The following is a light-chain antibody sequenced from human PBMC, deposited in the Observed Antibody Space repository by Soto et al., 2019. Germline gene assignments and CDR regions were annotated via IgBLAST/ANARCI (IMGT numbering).Light chain of an antibody. CDR2: DAS. J-gene: IGKJ5*01. CDR3: QQYEHLRT. Sequence: DIQMPQSPSSLSAYVGDRVTITCQASQNINTYLNWYQQKPGRPPKLLIYDASNLEAGVPSRFRGSGYGTEFTFSISRLQHEDIATYYCQQYEHLRTFGQGTRLEIK. CDR1: QNINTY. V-gene: IGKV1-33*01.